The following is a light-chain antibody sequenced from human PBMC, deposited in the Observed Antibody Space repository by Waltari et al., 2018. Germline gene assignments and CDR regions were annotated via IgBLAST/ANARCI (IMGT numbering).Light chain of an antibody. Sequence: EIVLTQSPGTLSLSPGERATLSCRASQSVSSSYLAWSQQKPGQAPRLLIYGASSRATGIPDRFSGSGSGTDFTLTISRLEPEDFAVYYCQQYGNSPLFIFGPGTKVDIK. CDR3: QQYGNSPLFI. CDR1: QSVSSSY. V-gene: IGKV3-20*01. CDR2: GAS. J-gene: IGKJ3*01.